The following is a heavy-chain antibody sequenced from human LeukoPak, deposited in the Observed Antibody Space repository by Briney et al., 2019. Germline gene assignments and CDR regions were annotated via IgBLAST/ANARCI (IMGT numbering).Heavy chain of an antibody. J-gene: IGHJ6*01. V-gene: IGHV3-23*01. Sequence: GGSLRLSYTASGFTFGSYAMSWVRQAPGKGLEWVSSISGGSEDTYYADSVKGRFTISRDNSKSTLYLQMNSLRAEDTAVYYCARTIAQYSNSWLYFYYGLDVWGRGTTVTVSS. CDR2: ISGGSEDT. D-gene: IGHD6-13*01. CDR3: ARTIAQYSNSWLYFYYGLDV. CDR1: GFTFGSYA.